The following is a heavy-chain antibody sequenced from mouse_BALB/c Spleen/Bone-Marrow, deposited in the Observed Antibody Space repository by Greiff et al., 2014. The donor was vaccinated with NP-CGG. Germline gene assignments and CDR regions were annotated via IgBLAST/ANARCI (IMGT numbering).Heavy chain of an antibody. D-gene: IGHD1-1*01. J-gene: IGHJ2*01. CDR1: GFNIKDTY. CDR3: ARYYYGSSYFDY. CDR2: IDPANGNT. Sequence: EVQLQQSGAELVKPGASVKSSCTASGFNIKDTYMHWVKQRPEQGLEWIGRIDPANGNTKYDPKFQGKATITADTSSNTAYLQLSSLTSEDTAVYYCARYYYGSSYFDYWGQGTTLIVSS. V-gene: IGHV14-3*02.